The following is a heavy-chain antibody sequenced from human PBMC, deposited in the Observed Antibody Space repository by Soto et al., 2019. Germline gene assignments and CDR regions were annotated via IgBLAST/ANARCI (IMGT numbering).Heavy chain of an antibody. D-gene: IGHD6-19*01. Sequence: QVQLQESGPGLVKPSETLSLTCTVSGGSISSYYWSWIRQPPGKGLEWIGYIYYSGSTNYNPSLKSRVPISVDTPKNHFSLKLSSVTAADTAVYYCARVAVAGPFDYWGQGTLVTVSS. J-gene: IGHJ4*02. CDR1: GGSISSYY. CDR3: ARVAVAGPFDY. V-gene: IGHV4-59*01. CDR2: IYYSGST.